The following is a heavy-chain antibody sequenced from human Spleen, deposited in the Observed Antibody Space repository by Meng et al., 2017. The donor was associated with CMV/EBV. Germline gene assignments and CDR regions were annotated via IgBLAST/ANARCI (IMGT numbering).Heavy chain of an antibody. CDR2: ICWDDDK. V-gene: IGHV2-5*02. Sequence: TSEVGVGWLRQPPGKAPEWLALICWDDDKRYSPSLQSRLTITKDTSKNQVVLTMTNVDPMDTATYYCAHRASYYDSSGYYHSLLDFWGQGTLVTVSS. CDR1: TSEVG. D-gene: IGHD3-22*01. J-gene: IGHJ4*02. CDR3: AHRASYYDSSGYYHSLLDF.